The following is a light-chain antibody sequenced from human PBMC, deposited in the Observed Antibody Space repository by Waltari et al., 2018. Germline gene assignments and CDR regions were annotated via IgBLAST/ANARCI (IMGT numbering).Light chain of an antibody. J-gene: IGKJ2*01. CDR2: DAS. CDR1: QTIYNS. CDR3: QQSYTLPYT. V-gene: IGKV1-39*01. Sequence: DIQMTQSPSPLSASVGDRVTITCRASQTIYNSLNWHQHKPGKAPRLLISDASTLQNGVPSRFSGRGSGTEFTLAISRLQPEDFATYYCQQSYTLPYTFGQGTQLDI.